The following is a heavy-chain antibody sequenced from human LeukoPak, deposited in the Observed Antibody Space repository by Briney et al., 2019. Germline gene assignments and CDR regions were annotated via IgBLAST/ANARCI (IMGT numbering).Heavy chain of an antibody. J-gene: IGHJ4*02. CDR1: GFTVSSNY. D-gene: IGHD6-19*01. Sequence: PGGSLRLSCAASGFTVSSNYMTWVRQAPGKGLEWVSVIYSGGSTYYADSVKGRFTISRDNSKSTLYLQMNSLRVEDTAVYYCARGIAVAAPGDVWGQGTLVTVSS. CDR3: ARGIAVAAPGDV. CDR2: IYSGGST. V-gene: IGHV3-66*01.